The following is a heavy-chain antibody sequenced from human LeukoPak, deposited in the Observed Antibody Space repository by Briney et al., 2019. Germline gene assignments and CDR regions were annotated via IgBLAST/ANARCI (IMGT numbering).Heavy chain of an antibody. CDR2: ISGSGGST. J-gene: IGHJ4*02. V-gene: IGHV3-23*01. Sequence: GGSLRLSCAASGFTFSSYAMSWVRQAPGKGREWVSAISGSGGSTYYADSVKGRFTISRDNSKNTLYLQMNSLRAEDTAIYYCAKVWSSSWSPFDYWGQGTLVTVSS. CDR3: AKVWSSSWSPFDY. CDR1: GFTFSSYA. D-gene: IGHD6-13*01.